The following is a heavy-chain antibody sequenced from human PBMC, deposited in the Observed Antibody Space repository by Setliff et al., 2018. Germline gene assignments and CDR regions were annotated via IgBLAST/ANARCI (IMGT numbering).Heavy chain of an antibody. D-gene: IGHD1-1*01. J-gene: IGHJ6*03. CDR1: GGSISSGSYY. CDR3: ARANKKLDYYYYYYMDV. CDR2: VYTNGGS. V-gene: IGHV4-61*02. Sequence: SETLSLTCTVSGGSISSGSYYWSWIRHPAGKGLEWIGRVYTNGGSDYNPFLKSRVSISLDTSKNQFSLKLISVTAADTAVCYCARANKKLDYYYYYYMDVWGKGTTVTVSS.